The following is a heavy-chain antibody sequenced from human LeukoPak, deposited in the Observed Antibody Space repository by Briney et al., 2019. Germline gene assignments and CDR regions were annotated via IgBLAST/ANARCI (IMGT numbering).Heavy chain of an antibody. CDR3: ARQSPDGGYYYDSSGYYYYFDY. CDR2: IYHGGST. J-gene: IGHJ4*02. CDR1: GVSISSSSYY. D-gene: IGHD3-22*01. V-gene: IGHV4-39*01. Sequence: SETLSLTCTVSGVSISSSSYYWGWIRQPPGKGLEWIGSIYHGGSTYYNPSSKSRVTISVDTSKNQFSLKLSSVTAADTAVYYCARQSPDGGYYYDSSGYYYYFDYWGQGTLVTVSS.